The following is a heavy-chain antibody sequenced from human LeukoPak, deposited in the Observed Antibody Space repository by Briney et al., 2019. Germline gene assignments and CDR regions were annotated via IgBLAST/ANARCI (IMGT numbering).Heavy chain of an antibody. J-gene: IGHJ4*02. D-gene: IGHD3-16*01. CDR3: ASPGGGPTKY. CDR1: GSPISSGGYY. Sequence: SETLSLTCTVSGSPISSGGYYWGWIRPPPWKGLEWIGSIYYSGSTYYNPSLKSRVTISVDTSKSQFSLRLSSVTAADTAVYYCASPGGGPTKYWGQGTLVTVSS. CDR2: IYYSGST. V-gene: IGHV4-39*01.